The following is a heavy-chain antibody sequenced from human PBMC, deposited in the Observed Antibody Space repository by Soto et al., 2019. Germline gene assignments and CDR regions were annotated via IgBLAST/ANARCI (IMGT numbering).Heavy chain of an antibody. CDR1: VGSISVSY. Sequence: PSETLSFTCSFCVGSISVSYWNWIRQSPGKGLEWLGYVYYTGSTNYSPSLRSRVSISVDTSKNEFSLRLSSVTAADTAVYFCARSVAAPGAHIDYWGQGTQVTVSS. CDR3: ARSVAAPGAHIDY. V-gene: IGHV4-59*01. D-gene: IGHD6-13*01. CDR2: VYYTGST. J-gene: IGHJ4*02.